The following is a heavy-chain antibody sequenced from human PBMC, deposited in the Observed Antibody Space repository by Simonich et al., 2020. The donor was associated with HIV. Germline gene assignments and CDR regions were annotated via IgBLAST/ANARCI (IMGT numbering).Heavy chain of an antibody. D-gene: IGHD5-12*01. CDR2: IDDSGSP. CDR3: ARHSGYADAFDI. J-gene: IGHJ3*02. V-gene: IGHV4-34*01. CDR1: GGSSIGYS. Sequence: QVQLQQWGAGLLTPSETLSLTCAVYGGSSIGYSWGWIRQPPGKGLEWIGEIDDSGSPNYSPSLKSRVTISLDTSKNQFSLKLSSVTAADTAVYYCARHSGYADAFDIWGQGTMITVSS.